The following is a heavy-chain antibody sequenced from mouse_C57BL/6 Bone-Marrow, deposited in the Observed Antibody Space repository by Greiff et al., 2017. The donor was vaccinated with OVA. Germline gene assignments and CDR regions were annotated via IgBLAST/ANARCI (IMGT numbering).Heavy chain of an antibody. J-gene: IGHJ2*01. Sequence: QVQLQQPGAELVKPGASVKLSCKASGYTFTSYWMQWVKQRPGQGLEWIGEIDPSDSYTNYNQKFKGKATLTVDTSSSTAYMQLSSLTSEDSAVYYCARGGYWGQGTTLTGSS. CDR3: ARGGY. CDR2: IDPSDSYT. CDR1: GYTFTSYW. V-gene: IGHV1-50*01.